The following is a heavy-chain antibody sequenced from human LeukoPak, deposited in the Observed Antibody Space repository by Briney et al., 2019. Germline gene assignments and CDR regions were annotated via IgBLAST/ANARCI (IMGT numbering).Heavy chain of an antibody. J-gene: IGHJ4*02. D-gene: IGHD6-13*01. CDR1: GFTFVSYW. CDR2: INGYGSST. CDR3: ARDFSTYSSSWDY. Sequence: GGSLRLSCAASGFTFVSYWMHWVRHAPGKGLVWVSRINGYGSSTDFADSVKGRFTISRDNAKNTLYLQMNSLRAEDTAVYYCARDFSTYSSSWDYWGQGTLVTVSS. V-gene: IGHV3-74*01.